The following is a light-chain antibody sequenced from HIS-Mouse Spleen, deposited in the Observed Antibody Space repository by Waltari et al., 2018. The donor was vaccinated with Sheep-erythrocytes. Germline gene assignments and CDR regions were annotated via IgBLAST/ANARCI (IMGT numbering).Light chain of an antibody. V-gene: IGLV2-11*01. CDR2: DFS. CDR1: SSDVGGYNY. Sequence: QSALTQPRSVSGSPGQSVTISCTGTSSDVGGYNYVSWCQQHPGKAPKPMMYDFSKRPSGVPDRFSGAKSGNTASLTISGLQAEDEADYYGWSYAGSYTYVFGTGTKVTVL. CDR3: WSYAGSYTYV. J-gene: IGLJ1*01.